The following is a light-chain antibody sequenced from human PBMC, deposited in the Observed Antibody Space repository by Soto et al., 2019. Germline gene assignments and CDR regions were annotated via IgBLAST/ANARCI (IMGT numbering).Light chain of an antibody. CDR1: SSNIGAGYD. CDR3: QSYDNSLSGSL. V-gene: IGLV1-40*01. J-gene: IGLJ2*01. Sequence: QSVLTQPPSVSGAPGQRVTISCTGSSSNIGAGYDVHWYQQFPGTAPKLLIYGNNNRPLGVPDRFSGSKSGTSASLAITGLQGEDEGDYYCQSYDNSLSGSLFGGGTKVTVL. CDR2: GNN.